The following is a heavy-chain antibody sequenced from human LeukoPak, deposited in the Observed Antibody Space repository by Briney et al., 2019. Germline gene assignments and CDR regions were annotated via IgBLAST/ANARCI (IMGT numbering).Heavy chain of an antibody. V-gene: IGHV3-53*01. Sequence: SGGSLRLSCAASGFTVINSYMSWVRQAPGKGLEWVSVIYSGGTTFYADSVKGRFTISRDSSKNTLYLRLSSLRVDDTAVYYCAREEAVGATNEYFRHWGQGTLVTVSS. CDR2: IYSGGTT. CDR1: GFTVINSY. D-gene: IGHD6-19*01. J-gene: IGHJ1*01. CDR3: AREEAVGATNEYFRH.